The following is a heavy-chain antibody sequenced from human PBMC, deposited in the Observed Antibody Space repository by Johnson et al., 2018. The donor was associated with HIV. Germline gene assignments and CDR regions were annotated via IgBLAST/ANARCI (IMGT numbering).Heavy chain of an antibody. CDR1: GFIFDDYG. CDR3: ARALTTDAFDI. CDR2: ISYDGSNK. Sequence: QVQLVESGGGVERPGGSLRLSCVGSGFIFDDYGMSWVRQVPGKGLEWVAVISYDGSNKYYADSVKGRFTISRDNSKNTLYLQMNSLRAEDTAVYYCARALTTDAFDIWGQGTMVTVSS. J-gene: IGHJ3*02. D-gene: IGHD4-17*01. V-gene: IGHV3-30*19.